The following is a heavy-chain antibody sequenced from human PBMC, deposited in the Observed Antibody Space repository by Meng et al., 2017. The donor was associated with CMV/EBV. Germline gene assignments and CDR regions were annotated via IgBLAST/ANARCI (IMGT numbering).Heavy chain of an antibody. CDR1: GGSFSGYY. Sequence: SETLSLTCAVYGGSFSGYYWSWIRQPPGKGLEWIGYIYYSGSTYYNPSLKSRVTISVDTSKNQFSLKLSSVTAADTAVYYCASYWYQLLEDNYNWFDPWGQGTLVTVSS. V-gene: IGHV4-34*01. D-gene: IGHD2-2*01. CDR2: IYYSGST. J-gene: IGHJ5*02. CDR3: ASYWYQLLEDNYNWFDP.